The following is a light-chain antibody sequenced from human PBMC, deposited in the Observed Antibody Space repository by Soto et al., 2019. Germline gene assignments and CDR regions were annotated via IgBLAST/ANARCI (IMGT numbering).Light chain of an antibody. J-gene: IGKJ1*01. CDR1: QSISGL. Sequence: DIQMTQSPSPLSASVGDRATINCRASQSISGLLAWYQQKPGKAPKLLIYKASGLESGVPSRFSGSGSGTEFTLTINGLQPDDFATYYCQQYNTFWTFGRGTKVDIK. V-gene: IGKV1-5*03. CDR2: KAS. CDR3: QQYNTFWT.